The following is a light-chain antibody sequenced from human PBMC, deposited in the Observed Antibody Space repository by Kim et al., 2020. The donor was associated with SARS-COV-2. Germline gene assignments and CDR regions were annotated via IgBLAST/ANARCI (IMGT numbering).Light chain of an antibody. V-gene: IGLV2-14*03. J-gene: IGLJ2*01. CDR3: SSYTSSSTLGVV. CDR1: SSDVGGYNY. Sequence: SITISCTGTSSDVGGYNYVSWYQQHPGKAPKLMICDVSNRPSGVSNRFSGSKSGNTASLTISGLQAEDEADYYCSSYTSSSTLGVVFGGGTQLTVL. CDR2: DVS.